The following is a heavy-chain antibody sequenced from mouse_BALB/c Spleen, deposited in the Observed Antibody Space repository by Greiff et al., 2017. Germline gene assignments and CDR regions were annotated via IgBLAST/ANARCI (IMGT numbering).Heavy chain of an antibody. Sequence: VKLVESGAELVRPGASVTLSCKASGYTFTDYEMHWVKQTPVHGLEWIGAIDPETGGTAYNQKFKGKATLTADKSSSTAYMELRSLTSEDSAVYYCTRRGWRDYWGQGTTVTVSS. J-gene: IGHJ2*01. V-gene: IGHV1-15*01. CDR2: IDPETGGT. D-gene: IGHD1-1*02. CDR1: GYTFTDYE. CDR3: TRRGWRDY.